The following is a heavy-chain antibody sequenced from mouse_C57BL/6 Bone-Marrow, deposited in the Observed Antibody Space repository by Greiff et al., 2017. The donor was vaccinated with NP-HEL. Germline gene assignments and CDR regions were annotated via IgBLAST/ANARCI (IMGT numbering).Heavy chain of an antibody. CDR2: ISNGGGST. Sequence: DVKLVESGGGLVQPGGSLKLSCAASGFTFSDYYMYWVRQTPEKRLEWVAYISNGGGSTYYPDTVKGRFTISRDNAKNTLYLQMSRLKSEDTAMYYCARPGPYWYFDVWGTGTTVTVSS. CDR1: GFTFSDYY. J-gene: IGHJ1*03. CDR3: ARPGPYWYFDV. V-gene: IGHV5-12*01.